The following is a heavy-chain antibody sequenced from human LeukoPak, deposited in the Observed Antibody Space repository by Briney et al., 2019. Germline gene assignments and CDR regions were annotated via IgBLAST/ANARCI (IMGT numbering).Heavy chain of an antibody. CDR2: IKQDGSEK. CDR1: GFTFRSYW. V-gene: IGHV3-7*01. Sequence: GGSLRLSCAASGFTFRSYWMSWVRQVPGKGLEWVANIKQDGSEKYYVDSVKGRFTISRDNAKKSLHLQMNSLRAEDTAVYYCARDGGPFDYWGQGTLVIVSS. J-gene: IGHJ4*02. D-gene: IGHD3-16*01. CDR3: ARDGGPFDY.